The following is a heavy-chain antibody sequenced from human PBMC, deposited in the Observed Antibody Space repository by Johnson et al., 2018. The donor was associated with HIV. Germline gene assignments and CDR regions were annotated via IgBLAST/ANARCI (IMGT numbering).Heavy chain of an antibody. Sequence: VQLVESGGGLVQPGGSLRLSCEGSGFIFDEYDMSWVRQTPGKGLEWVSGISWNGATPRSAASGKGRFTISRDNAKAFLYLKRNSLGVEDTALYLWAGGRVSMKVVDLRGGGFEFGGEGTKVTVSS. CDR2: ISWNGATP. V-gene: IGHV3-20*01. CDR1: GFIFDEYD. D-gene: IGHD3-22*01. J-gene: IGHJ3*01. CDR3: AGGRVSMKVVDLRGGGFEF.